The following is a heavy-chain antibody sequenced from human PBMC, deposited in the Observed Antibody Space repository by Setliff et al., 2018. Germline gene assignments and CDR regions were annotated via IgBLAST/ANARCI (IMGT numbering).Heavy chain of an antibody. CDR2: IIPIFGTA. CDR1: GYTFTSYY. J-gene: IGHJ4*02. Sequence: SVKVSCKASGYTFTSYYMHWVRQAPGQGLEWMGGIIPIFGTANYAQKFQGRVTITTDESTSTAYMELSSLRSEDTAVYYCARSYPIGYCSGGSCYVLDYWGQGTLVTVSS. CDR3: ARSYPIGYCSGGSCYVLDY. D-gene: IGHD2-15*01. V-gene: IGHV1-69*05.